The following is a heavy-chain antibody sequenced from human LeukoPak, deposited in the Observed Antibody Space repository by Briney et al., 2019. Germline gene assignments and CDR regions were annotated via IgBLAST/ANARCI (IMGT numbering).Heavy chain of an antibody. CDR2: IYYSGST. Sequence: PSETLSLTCTVSGGSVSSGSYYWSWIRQPPGKGLEWIGYIYYSGSTNYNPSLKSRVTISVDTSKNQFSLKLSSVTAADTAVYYCARSKFSCYYDSSGYYYDYWGQGTLVTVSS. CDR3: ARSKFSCYYDSSGYYYDY. CDR1: GGSVSSGSYY. J-gene: IGHJ4*02. D-gene: IGHD3-22*01. V-gene: IGHV4-61*01.